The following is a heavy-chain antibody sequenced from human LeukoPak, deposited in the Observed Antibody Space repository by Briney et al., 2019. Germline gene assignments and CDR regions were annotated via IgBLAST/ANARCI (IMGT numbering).Heavy chain of an antibody. D-gene: IGHD3-3*01. CDR2: INPNSGGT. V-gene: IGHV1-2*02. CDR1: GYTFTGYY. Sequence: ASVKVSCKASGYTFTGYYMHWVRQAPGQGLEWMGWINPNSGGTNYAQKFQGRVTMTRDTSISTAYMELSRLRSDDTAVYYCARGARPYDFWSGYYQSDDYFDYWGQGTLVTVSS. CDR3: ARGARPYDFWSGYYQSDDYFDY. J-gene: IGHJ4*02.